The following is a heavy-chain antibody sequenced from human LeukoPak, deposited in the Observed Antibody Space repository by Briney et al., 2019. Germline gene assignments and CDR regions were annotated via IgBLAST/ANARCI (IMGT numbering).Heavy chain of an antibody. CDR1: EFTFSTYA. D-gene: IGHD6-19*01. CDR2: ISYDGSNK. Sequence: GRSLRLSCAASEFTFSTYAMHWVRQAPGKGLEWVAVISYDGSNKYYSDSVKGRFTISRDNAKNSVYLQMNSLRVEDTALYYCARVGSSAWPFGWGQGTLVTVSS. CDR3: ARVGSSAWPFG. J-gene: IGHJ4*02. V-gene: IGHV3-30*04.